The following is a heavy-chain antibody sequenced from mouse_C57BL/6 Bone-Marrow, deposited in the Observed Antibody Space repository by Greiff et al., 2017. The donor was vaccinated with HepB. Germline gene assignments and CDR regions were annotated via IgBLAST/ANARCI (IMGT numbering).Heavy chain of an antibody. J-gene: IGHJ4*01. CDR2: ISYDGSN. CDR3: ARERGDYYAMDY. V-gene: IGHV3-6*01. CDR1: GYSITSGYY. Sequence: VQLQQSGPGLVKPSQSLSLTCSVTGYSITSGYYWNWIRQFPGNKLEWMGYISYDGSNNYNPSLKNRISITRDTSKNQFFLKLNSVTTEDTATYYCARERGDYYAMDYWGQGTSVTVSS.